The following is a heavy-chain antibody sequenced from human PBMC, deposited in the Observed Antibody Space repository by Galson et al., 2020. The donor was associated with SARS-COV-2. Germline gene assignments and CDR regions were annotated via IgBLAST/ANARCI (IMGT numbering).Heavy chain of an antibody. D-gene: IGHD3-22*01. Sequence: ASVKVSCKASGYTFTSYYMHWVRQAPGQGLEWMGIINPSGGSTSYAQKFQGRVTMTRDTSTSTVYMELSSLRSEDTAVYYCARAGGQYYYDSSGQEYYYYYGMDVWGQGTTVTVSS. CDR2: INPSGGST. J-gene: IGHJ6*02. CDR3: ARAGGQYYYDSSGQEYYYYYGMDV. V-gene: IGHV1-46*01. CDR1: GYTFTSYY.